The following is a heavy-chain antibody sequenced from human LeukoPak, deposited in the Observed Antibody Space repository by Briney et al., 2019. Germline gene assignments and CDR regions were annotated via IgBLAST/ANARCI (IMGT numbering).Heavy chain of an antibody. CDR2: ISAYNGNT. Sequence: ASVKVSFKASGSTFTSYGISWVRRAPGQGLEWMGWISAYNGNTNYAQKLQGRVTMTTDTSTSTAYMELRSLRSDDTAVYYCARCPSITGTTPNDYWGQGTLVTVSS. CDR3: ARCPSITGTTPNDY. V-gene: IGHV1-18*01. J-gene: IGHJ4*02. CDR1: GSTFTSYG. D-gene: IGHD1-7*01.